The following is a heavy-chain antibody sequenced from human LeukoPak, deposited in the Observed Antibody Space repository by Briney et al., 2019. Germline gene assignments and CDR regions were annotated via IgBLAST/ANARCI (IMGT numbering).Heavy chain of an antibody. CDR2: IYPSDSDT. J-gene: IGHJ4*02. Sequence: GESLKISFKGSGYSFTSYWIGWVRQRPGKGLEWMGIIYPSDSDTRYSPSFQGQVTISADKSISTAYLQWSSLKASDTAMYYCARQVGYCSGGSCYWFDYWGQGTLVTVSS. CDR3: ARQVGYCSGGSCYWFDY. CDR1: GYSFTSYW. D-gene: IGHD2-15*01. V-gene: IGHV5-51*01.